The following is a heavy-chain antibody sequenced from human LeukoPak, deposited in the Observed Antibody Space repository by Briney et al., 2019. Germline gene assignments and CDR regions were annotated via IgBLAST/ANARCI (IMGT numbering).Heavy chain of an antibody. CDR2: MYYAGST. V-gene: IGHV4-39*01. J-gene: IGHJ3*02. CDR1: GGSISSSSYY. Sequence: SETLSLTCTVSGGSISSSSYYWGWIRQPPGKGLECIGSMYYAGSTYYNPSLKSRVTISVDMSKNQFSLKLSSVTAADTAVYYCARLRGYYGDAFDIWGQGTMVTVPS. CDR3: ARLRGYYGDAFDI. D-gene: IGHD1-26*01.